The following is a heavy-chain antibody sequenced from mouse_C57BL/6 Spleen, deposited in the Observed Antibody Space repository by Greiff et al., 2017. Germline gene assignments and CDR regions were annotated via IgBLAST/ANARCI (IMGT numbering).Heavy chain of an antibody. CDR3: ARAITTVVATDYYAMDY. CDR1: GYTFTGYW. V-gene: IGHV1-9*01. J-gene: IGHJ4*01. Sequence: VEPGASVKLSCKATGYTFTGYWIEWVKQRPGHGLEWIGEILPGSGSTNYNEKFKGKATFTADTSSNTAYMQLSSLTTEDSAIYYCARAITTVVATDYYAMDYWGQGTSVTVSS. CDR2: ILPGSGST. D-gene: IGHD1-1*01.